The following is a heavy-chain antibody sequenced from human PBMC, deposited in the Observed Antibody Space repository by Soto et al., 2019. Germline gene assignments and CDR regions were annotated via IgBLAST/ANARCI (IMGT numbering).Heavy chain of an antibody. Sequence: GASVKVSCKASGYTFTSYYMHWVRQAPGQGLEWMGIINPSGGSTSYAQKFQGRVTMTRDTSTSTVYMELSSLRSEDTAVYYCVLGLNRRIAVAGTGGTYFDYWGQGTLVTVSP. V-gene: IGHV1-46*01. CDR1: GYTFTSYY. D-gene: IGHD6-19*01. J-gene: IGHJ4*02. CDR2: INPSGGST. CDR3: VLGLNRRIAVAGTGGTYFDY.